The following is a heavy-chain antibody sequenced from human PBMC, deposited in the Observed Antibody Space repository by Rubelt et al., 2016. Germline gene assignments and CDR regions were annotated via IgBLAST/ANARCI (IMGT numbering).Heavy chain of an antibody. J-gene: IGHJ6*02. CDR1: GGSISSYY. V-gene: IGHV4-4*07. Sequence: QVQLQESGPGLVKPSETLSLTCTVSGGSISSYYWSWIRQPAGKGLEWIGRSYTSGSTNYNPSFKVRFTIAFDTSQNPFSLKLSLGTAADTAVYYCARADFIHSQSYYGMDVWGQGTTVTVSS. CDR2: SYTSGST. CDR3: ARADFIHSQSYYGMDV. D-gene: IGHD3-3*01.